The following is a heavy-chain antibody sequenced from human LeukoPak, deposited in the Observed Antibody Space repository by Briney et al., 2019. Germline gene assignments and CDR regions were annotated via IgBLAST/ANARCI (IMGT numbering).Heavy chain of an antibody. CDR1: GGSISSYY. V-gene: IGHV4-59*01. D-gene: IGHD4-23*01. CDR2: IYYTGST. J-gene: IGHJ4*02. Sequence: VKPSETLSLTCTVSGGSISSYYWSWIRPPPGKGLEWIGYIYYTGSTNYNPSLKSRVTISVDTSKNQFSLRLSSVTAADTAVYYCARSIGGGGNSAYWGQGTLVTVSS. CDR3: ARSIGGGGNSAY.